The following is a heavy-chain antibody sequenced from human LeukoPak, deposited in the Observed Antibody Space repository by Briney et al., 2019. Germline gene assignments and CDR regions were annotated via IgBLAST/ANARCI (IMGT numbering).Heavy chain of an antibody. CDR2: LSHTGNT. CDR3: ARGAYCTSINCYGFDY. CDR1: GGSFSAFY. V-gene: IGHV4-34*01. D-gene: IGHD2-2*01. J-gene: IGHJ4*02. Sequence: SETLSLTCNVSGGSFSAFYWSWIRQPPGEGLEWVGELSHTGNTNYNPSLKSRVTFSVDTSKRQFSLRLKSVTAADTAVYYCARGAYCTSINCYGFDYWGQGILVTISS.